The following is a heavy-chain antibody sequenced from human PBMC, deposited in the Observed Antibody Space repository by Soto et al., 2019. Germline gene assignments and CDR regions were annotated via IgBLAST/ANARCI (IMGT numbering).Heavy chain of an antibody. CDR1: GDSISSGGYY. Sequence: SETLSLTCTVSGDSISSGGYYLSWIRQHPGKGLEWIGYIYYSGSPHYNPSLKSRVTISVDTSKNQFSLNLSSVTAADTAVYYCARSSNTGSYYVCDYWGQGTLVTVSS. D-gene: IGHD1-26*01. J-gene: IGHJ4*02. CDR2: IYYSGSP. CDR3: ARSSNTGSYYVCDY. V-gene: IGHV4-31*03.